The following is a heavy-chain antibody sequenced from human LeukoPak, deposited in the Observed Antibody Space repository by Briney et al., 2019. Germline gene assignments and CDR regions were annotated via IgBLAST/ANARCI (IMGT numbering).Heavy chain of an antibody. Sequence: ASVKVSCTASGYTFTSHYMHWVRQAPGQGLEWMGIINPNGGSTGYAQTFQGRVAMTRDTSTSTVHMELSSLRSEDTAVYYCARERGGHYYDYWGQGTLVTVSS. CDR3: ARERGGHYYDY. J-gene: IGHJ4*02. V-gene: IGHV1-46*01. CDR2: INPNGGST. CDR1: GYTFTSHY. D-gene: IGHD3-16*01.